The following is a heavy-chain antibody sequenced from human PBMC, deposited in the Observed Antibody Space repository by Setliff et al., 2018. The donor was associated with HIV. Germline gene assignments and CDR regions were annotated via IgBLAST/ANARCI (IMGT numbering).Heavy chain of an antibody. Sequence: PSETLSLTCNVSGASISDYYWSWIRQPPGKSLEWIGYIYYTGNVMYNPSLRSRGAISLDTSSNQFSLKLTSVTAADTAVYYCARSYCGGGLCFRGLDLWGQGTTVTVSS. CDR2: IYYTGNV. CDR1: GASISDYY. V-gene: IGHV4-59*01. J-gene: IGHJ6*02. CDR3: ARSYCGGGLCFRGLDL. D-gene: IGHD2-21*01.